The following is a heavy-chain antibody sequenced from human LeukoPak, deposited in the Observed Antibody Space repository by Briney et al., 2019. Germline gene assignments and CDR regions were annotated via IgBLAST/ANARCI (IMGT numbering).Heavy chain of an antibody. Sequence: PGGSLRLSCAASGFTFSSYGMHWVRQAPGKGREGVAVIWYDGSNKYYADSVKGRFTISRDNSKNTLYLQMNSLRAEDTAVYYCAREESIAAAGTVDYWGQGTLVTVSS. J-gene: IGHJ4*02. CDR2: IWYDGSNK. CDR3: AREESIAAAGTVDY. V-gene: IGHV3-33*08. D-gene: IGHD6-13*01. CDR1: GFTFSSYG.